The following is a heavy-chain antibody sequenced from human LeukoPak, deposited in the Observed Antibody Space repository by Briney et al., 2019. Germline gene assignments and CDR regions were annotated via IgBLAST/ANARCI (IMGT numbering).Heavy chain of an antibody. Sequence: ASVKVSCKASGYTFTSYGISWVRQAPGQGLEWMGWISPNTGGTKYAQKLQGWVTMTRDTSISTAYMELSRLRSDDTAVYYCARGTSGYDRIDYWGQGTLVTVSS. CDR2: ISPNTGGT. J-gene: IGHJ4*02. D-gene: IGHD5-12*01. CDR3: ARGTSGYDRIDY. V-gene: IGHV1-2*04. CDR1: GYTFTSYG.